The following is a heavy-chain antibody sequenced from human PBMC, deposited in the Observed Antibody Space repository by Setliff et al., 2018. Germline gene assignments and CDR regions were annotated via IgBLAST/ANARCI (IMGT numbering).Heavy chain of an antibody. J-gene: IGHJ4*02. CDR2: INHSGST. V-gene: IGHV4-34*01. D-gene: IGHD6-13*01. CDR1: GGSFTDHF. CDR3: ARFAGSSWVDY. Sequence: SETLSLTCAVYGGSFTDHFWSWIRQPPGKGLEWIGEINHSGSTNYNPSLKSRVTISVDTSKNQFSLKLSSVTAADTAVYYCARFAGSSWVDYWGQGTLVTVSS.